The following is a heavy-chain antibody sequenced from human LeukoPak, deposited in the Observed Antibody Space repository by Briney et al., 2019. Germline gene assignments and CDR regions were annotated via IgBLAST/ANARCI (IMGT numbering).Heavy chain of an antibody. CDR3: ARPTLNYDILTGYYYYYMDV. CDR2: INHSGST. V-gene: IGHV4-39*07. CDR1: GGSISSSSYY. D-gene: IGHD3-9*01. J-gene: IGHJ6*03. Sequence: SETLSLTCTVSGGSISSSSYYWSWIRQPPGKGLEWIGEINHSGSTNYNPSLKSRVTISVDTSKNQFSLKLSSVTAADTAVYYCARPTLNYDILTGYYYYYMDVWGKGTTVTISS.